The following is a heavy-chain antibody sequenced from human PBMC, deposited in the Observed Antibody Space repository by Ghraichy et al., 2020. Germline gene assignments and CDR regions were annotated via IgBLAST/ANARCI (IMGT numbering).Heavy chain of an antibody. CDR1: GFTLSTYL. CDR3: ARGWADV. CDR2: FGGNGNS. D-gene: IGHD3-16*01. Sequence: GGSLRLSCVASGFTLSTYLMNWVRQAPGRGLEWVSGFGGNGNSADSVKGRFTISRDNSKNTLYLQMESLRAEDTAVYYCARGWADVWGKGTTVTVSS. J-gene: IGHJ6*04. V-gene: IGHV3-23*01.